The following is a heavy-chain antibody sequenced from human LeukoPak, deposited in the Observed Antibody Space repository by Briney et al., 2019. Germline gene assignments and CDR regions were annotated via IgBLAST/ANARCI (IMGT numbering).Heavy chain of an antibody. CDR3: AVYPPQPHYD. Sequence: SETLSLTCAVYGESFSGYYWSWIRQPPGKGLEWIGEINHSGSTNYNPSLKSRVTISVDTSKNQFSLKLSSVTAADTAVYYCAVYPPQPHYDWGQGTTVTVSS. V-gene: IGHV4-34*01. CDR1: GESFSGYY. D-gene: IGHD3-3*01. J-gene: IGHJ6*02. CDR2: INHSGST.